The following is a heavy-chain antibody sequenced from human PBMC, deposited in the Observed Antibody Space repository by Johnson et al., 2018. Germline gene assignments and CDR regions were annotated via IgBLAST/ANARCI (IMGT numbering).Heavy chain of an antibody. D-gene: IGHD3-9*01. CDR1: GFTLSTYS. Sequence: VQLQESGGGLVQPGGSLRLSCVASGFTLSTYSMNWVRQTPGKGLEWVSYISSTRGTIYYADAVKGRFTISRNNAENSLFLQMNSLRDEDTAVYYCARDRDSKRYYYCYMDVWGKGTTVTVSS. V-gene: IGHV3-48*02. CDR3: ARDRDSKRYYYCYMDV. CDR2: ISSTRGTI. J-gene: IGHJ6*03.